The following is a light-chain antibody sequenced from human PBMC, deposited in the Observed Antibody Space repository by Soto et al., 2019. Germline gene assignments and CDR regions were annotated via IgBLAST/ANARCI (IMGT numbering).Light chain of an antibody. CDR3: QQYSSPSWT. J-gene: IGKJ1*01. CDR2: KTS. Sequence: DIQMTQSPSTVSASIGDRVTITCRASQTTGSWLAWYQQKPGQAPKLLISKTSTLETGVPSRFSGSGSGTEFTLTIKTLQPDDIATYYCQQYSSPSWTFGQGTKVDIK. CDR1: QTTGSW. V-gene: IGKV1-5*03.